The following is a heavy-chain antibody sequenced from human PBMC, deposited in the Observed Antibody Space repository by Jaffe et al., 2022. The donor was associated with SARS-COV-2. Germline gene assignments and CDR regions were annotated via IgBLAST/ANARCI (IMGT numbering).Heavy chain of an antibody. CDR3: GRGIGYTYEGYDYYYGLDV. CDR2: MFYSGTT. Sequence: QVQLQESGPRLVKPLETLSLTCTVSSGSNSAGGYYWTWVRQHPGQGLELIGYMFYSGTTHYNPSLKDRITMSLDTSENHFSLKLSSVTAADTATYFCGRGIGYTYEGYDYYYGLDVWGQGTTVTVSS. V-gene: IGHV4-31*03. CDR1: SGSNSAGGYY. D-gene: IGHD5-18*01. J-gene: IGHJ6*02.